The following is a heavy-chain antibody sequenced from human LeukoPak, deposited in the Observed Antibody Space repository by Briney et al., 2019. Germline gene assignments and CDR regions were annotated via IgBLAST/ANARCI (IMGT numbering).Heavy chain of an antibody. J-gene: IGHJ5*02. CDR2: INPSGGSP. D-gene: IGHD6-13*01. Sequence: ASVKVSCKASGYTFTSYHLHWVRQAPGQGLEWMGIINPSGGSPNYAQKFQGRVTMTRDMSTSTVYMELSSLRSEDTAVYYCASGAAAGVYNWFDPWGQGTLVTVSS. CDR3: ASGAAAGVYNWFDP. V-gene: IGHV1-46*01. CDR1: GYTFTSYH.